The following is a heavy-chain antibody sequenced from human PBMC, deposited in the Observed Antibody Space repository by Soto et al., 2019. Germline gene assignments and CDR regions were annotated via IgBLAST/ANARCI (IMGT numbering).Heavy chain of an antibody. J-gene: IGHJ4*02. CDR2: IYYSGST. V-gene: IGHV4-39*01. CDR3: ASAAAGSKVVDY. Sequence: SETLSLTCTVSGGSISSSSYYWGWIRQPPGKGLEWIGSIYYSGSTYYNPSLKSRVTISVDTSKNQFSLKLSSVTAADTAVYYCASAAAGSKVVDYWGQGTLVTVSS. CDR1: GGSISSSSYY. D-gene: IGHD6-13*01.